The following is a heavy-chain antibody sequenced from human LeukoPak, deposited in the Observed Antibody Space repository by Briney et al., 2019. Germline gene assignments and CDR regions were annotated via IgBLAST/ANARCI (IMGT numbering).Heavy chain of an antibody. CDR1: GGTFSSYA. Sequence: SVKVSCKASGGTFSSYAISWVRQAPGQGLEWMRGIIPIFGTANYAQKFQGRVTITADESTSTAYMELRSLRSDDTAVYYCARDPSAYCGGDCYEYYYYYGMDVWGQGTTVTVSS. V-gene: IGHV1-69*13. D-gene: IGHD2-21*02. J-gene: IGHJ6*02. CDR2: IIPIFGTA. CDR3: ARDPSAYCGGDCYEYYYYYGMDV.